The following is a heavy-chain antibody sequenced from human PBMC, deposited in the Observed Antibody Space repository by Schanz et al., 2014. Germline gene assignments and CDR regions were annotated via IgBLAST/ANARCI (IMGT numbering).Heavy chain of an antibody. Sequence: QVQLIQSGAEVKKPGASVKVSCTASGYTFVSYSMHWVRQAPGQGLEWMGRITAYNGDTNYALKLQGRVTMTTDTSTGTAYMELSSLKSEDTAVYYCARGPLGTSPWGQGTLXTVSS. J-gene: IGHJ5*02. CDR2: ITAYNGDT. V-gene: IGHV1-18*04. CDR3: ARGPLGTSP. CDR1: GYTFVSYS. D-gene: IGHD5-12*01.